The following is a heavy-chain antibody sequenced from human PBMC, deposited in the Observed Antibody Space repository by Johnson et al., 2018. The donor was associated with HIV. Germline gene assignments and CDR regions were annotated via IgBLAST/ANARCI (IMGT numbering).Heavy chain of an antibody. CDR2: ISYDGSNK. V-gene: IGHV3-30-3*01. J-gene: IGHJ3*01. D-gene: IGHD1-14*01. CDR3: ARDLGVVHNLGSGV. Sequence: QVQLVESGGGVVQPGRSLRLSCAASGFTFSSYAMHWVRQAPGKGLEWVAVISYDGSNKYYADSVKGRFTISRDNSKNTLYLQMNSLRAEDTAVYDCARDLGVVHNLGSGVWGQGTMVTVSS. CDR1: GFTFSSYA.